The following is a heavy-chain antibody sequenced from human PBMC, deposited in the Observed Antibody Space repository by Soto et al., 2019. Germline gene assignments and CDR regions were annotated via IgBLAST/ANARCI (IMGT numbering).Heavy chain of an antibody. V-gene: IGHV3-30*18. CDR2: ILYDGSNK. CDR3: AKDLAVGLTIFGVVLTRHLDY. Sequence: HPGGSLRLSCAASGFTFSSYGMHWVRQAPGKGLEWVAVILYDGSNKYYADSVKGRFTISRDNSKNTLYLQMNSLRAEDTAVYYCAKDLAVGLTIFGVVLTRHLDYWGQGA. D-gene: IGHD3-3*01. CDR1: GFTFSSYG. J-gene: IGHJ4*02.